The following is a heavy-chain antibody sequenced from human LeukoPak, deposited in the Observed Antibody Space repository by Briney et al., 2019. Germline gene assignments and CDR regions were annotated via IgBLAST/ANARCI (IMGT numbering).Heavy chain of an antibody. CDR3: AGGSSGWYFAYYYYYMDV. D-gene: IGHD6-19*01. V-gene: IGHV4-4*07. Sequence: PSETLSLTCTVPGGSISSYSWTWIRQPAGKGLEWIGRIYTSGSTNYNPSLKSRVTMSVDTSKNQFSLKLSSVTAADTAVYYCAGGSSGWYFAYYYYYMDVWGKGTTVTVSS. CDR1: GGSISSYS. J-gene: IGHJ6*03. CDR2: IYTSGST.